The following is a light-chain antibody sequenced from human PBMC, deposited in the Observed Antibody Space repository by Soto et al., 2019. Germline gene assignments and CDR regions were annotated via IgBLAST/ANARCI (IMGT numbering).Light chain of an antibody. Sequence: QSALTQPASVSGSPGQSITISCTGVSSDTGNSKFVSWYQQVPGRAPQLVLYEGTRRTSGVSNRLSGAVSDNAASLTISAVQPEDEGDYYYCLHAGSVVLFGGGTKVTVL. J-gene: IGLJ2*01. CDR3: CLHAGSVVL. CDR2: EGT. V-gene: IGLV2-23*01. CDR1: SSDTGNSKF.